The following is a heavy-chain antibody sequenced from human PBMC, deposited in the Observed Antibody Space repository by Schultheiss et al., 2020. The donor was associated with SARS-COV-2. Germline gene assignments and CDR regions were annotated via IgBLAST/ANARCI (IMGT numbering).Heavy chain of an antibody. D-gene: IGHD1-7*01. Sequence: ASVKVSCKASGYTFTSYDINWVRQATGQGLEWMGWISAYNGNTNYAQKLQGRVTMTTDTSTSTAYMELRSLRSDDTAVYYCARDRAAGTTGRSWFDPWGQGTLVTVSS. J-gene: IGHJ5*02. CDR2: ISAYNGNT. CDR3: ARDRAAGTTGRSWFDP. CDR1: GYTFTSYD. V-gene: IGHV1-18*01.